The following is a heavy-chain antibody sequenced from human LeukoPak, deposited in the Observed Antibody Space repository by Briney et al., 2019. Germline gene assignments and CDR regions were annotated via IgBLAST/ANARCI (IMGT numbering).Heavy chain of an antibody. Sequence: TGGSLRLSCAASGITLSNYGMSWVRQAPGKGLEWVAGISGSGSSTNYADSVKGRFTISRDNPKNTLYLQMNSLRVEDTAVYFCAKRGVVIRVILVGFHKEAYYFDSWGQGARVTVSS. CDR2: ISGSGSST. V-gene: IGHV3-23*01. D-gene: IGHD3-22*01. CDR1: GITLSNYG. J-gene: IGHJ4*02. CDR3: AKRGVVIRVILVGFHKEAYYFDS.